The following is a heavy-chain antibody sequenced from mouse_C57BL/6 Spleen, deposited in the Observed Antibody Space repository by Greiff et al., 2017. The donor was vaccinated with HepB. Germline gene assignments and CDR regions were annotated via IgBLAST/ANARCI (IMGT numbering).Heavy chain of an antibody. CDR1: GYAFSSSW. J-gene: IGHJ1*03. CDR2: IYPGDGAT. D-gene: IGHD1-1*01. Sequence: QVQLQQSGPELVKPGASVKISCKASGYAFSSSWMNWVKQRPGKGLEWIGRIYPGDGATNYNGKFKGKATLTADKSSSTAYMQLSSLTSADSAVYFCARGYGSSPDWYFDVWGTGTTVTVSS. V-gene: IGHV1-82*01. CDR3: ARGYGSSPDWYFDV.